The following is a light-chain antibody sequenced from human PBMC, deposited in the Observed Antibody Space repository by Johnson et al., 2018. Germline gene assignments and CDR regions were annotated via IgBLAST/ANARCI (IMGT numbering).Light chain of an antibody. V-gene: IGLV1-51*02. J-gene: IGLJ1*01. CDR2: ENN. CDR1: SSNIGNNY. Sequence: QSVLTQPPSVSAAPGQKVTISCSGSSSNIGNNYVSWYQQLPGTAPKLLIYENNKRPSGIPDRFSGSKSGTSATLGITGLQTGDEAYYYCVTWDSSLSAGNVFATGTKVTVL. CDR3: VTWDSSLSAGNV.